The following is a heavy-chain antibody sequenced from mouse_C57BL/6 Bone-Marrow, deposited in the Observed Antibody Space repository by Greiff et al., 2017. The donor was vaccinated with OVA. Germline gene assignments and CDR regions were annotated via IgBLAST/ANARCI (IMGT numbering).Heavy chain of an antibody. V-gene: IGHV2-2*01. CDR2: IWSGGST. CDR3: ARNPNWDDWYFDV. D-gene: IGHD4-1*01. J-gene: IGHJ1*03. Sequence: VKLVESGPGLVQPSQSLSITCTVSGFSLTSYGVHWVRQSPGKGLEWLGVIWSGGSTDYNAAFISRLSISKDNSKSQVFFKMNSLQADDTAIYYCARNPNWDDWYFDVWGTGTTVTVSS. CDR1: GFSLTSYG.